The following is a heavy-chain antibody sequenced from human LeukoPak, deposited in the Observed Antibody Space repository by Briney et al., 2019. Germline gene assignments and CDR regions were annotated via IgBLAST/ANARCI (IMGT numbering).Heavy chain of an antibody. CDR1: GYTFTSYG. D-gene: IGHD3-22*01. V-gene: IGHV1-18*01. Sequence: ASVKVSCKASGYTFTSYGISWVRQAPGQGLEWMGWISAYNGNTNYAQKLQGRVTMTTDTSTSTAYMELRGLRSDDTAVYYCAREVTTYYYDSSGYSPFDYWGQGTLVTVSS. CDR3: AREVTTYYYDSSGYSPFDY. J-gene: IGHJ4*02. CDR2: ISAYNGNT.